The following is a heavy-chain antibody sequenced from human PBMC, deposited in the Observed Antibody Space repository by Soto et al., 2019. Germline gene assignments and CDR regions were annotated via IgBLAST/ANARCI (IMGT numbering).Heavy chain of an antibody. V-gene: IGHV3-23*01. Sequence: GGSLRLSCAASGFTFSSCAMSWVRQAPGKGLEWVSGIDGSGGSKYYADSVKGRFTISRDNAKNSLYLQMNSLRPEDTALYYCAKDPQAWSGPYYFDYWGQGTLVTVSS. CDR1: GFTFSSCA. CDR2: IDGSGGSK. J-gene: IGHJ4*02. CDR3: AKDPQAWSGPYYFDY. D-gene: IGHD3-3*01.